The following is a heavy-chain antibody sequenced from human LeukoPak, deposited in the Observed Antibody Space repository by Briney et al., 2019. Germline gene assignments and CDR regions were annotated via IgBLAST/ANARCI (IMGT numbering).Heavy chain of an antibody. V-gene: IGHV4-59*01. J-gene: IGHJ3*02. CDR3: VRASYLDAFDI. CDR1: GGSISSYY. CDR2: IYYSGST. Sequence: SETLSLTCTVSGGSISSYYWSWIRQPPGKGLEWIGYIYYSGSTNYNPSLKSRVTISVDTSKNQFSLKLSSVTAADTAVYYCVRASYLDAFDIWGQGTMVTVSS.